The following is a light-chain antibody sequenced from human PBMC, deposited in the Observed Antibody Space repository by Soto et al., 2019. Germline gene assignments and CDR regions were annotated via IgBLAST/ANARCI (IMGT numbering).Light chain of an antibody. J-gene: IGKJ4*01. CDR1: QVISKY. CDR2: LAS. CDR3: QYLNSFPLT. Sequence: IQLTQSPSSLSASVGDRVTITCRASQVISKYLAWYQQKPGTAPKLLIYLASTLQGGVPSRFSGSVSGTDFSLTISSLQPEDVATYYCQYLNSFPLTFGGGTKVESK. V-gene: IGKV1-9*01.